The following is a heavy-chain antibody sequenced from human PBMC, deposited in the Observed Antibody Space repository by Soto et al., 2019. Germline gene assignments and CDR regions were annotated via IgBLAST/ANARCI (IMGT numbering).Heavy chain of an antibody. CDR3: ARVLNSWSPLDY. J-gene: IGHJ4*02. CDR2: INPKSGVT. V-gene: IGHV1-2*02. D-gene: IGHD3-16*01. CDR1: GYTFSGYF. Sequence: ASVKVSCKTSGYTFSGYFMHWVRQAPGQGLEWMGWINPKSGVTHYAQKFHGRVTMTRDTSISTAYMELSGLRSDDTAVYYCARVLNSWSPLDYWGQGTLVTVSS.